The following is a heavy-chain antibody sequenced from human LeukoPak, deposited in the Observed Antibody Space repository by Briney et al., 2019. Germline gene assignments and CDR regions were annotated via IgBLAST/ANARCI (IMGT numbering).Heavy chain of an antibody. CDR1: GGSISSSSYY. J-gene: IGHJ4*02. D-gene: IGHD3-10*01. V-gene: IGHV4-39*07. CDR3: ARSSGMIDPFGY. CDR2: IYYTGST. Sequence: PSETLSLTCTVSGGSISSSSYYWGWIRQPPGEGLEWIGNIYYTGSTYYNASLKSRVTMSEDTSKNQFSLKVTSVTAADTAVYYCARSSGMIDPFGYWGQGTLVIVSS.